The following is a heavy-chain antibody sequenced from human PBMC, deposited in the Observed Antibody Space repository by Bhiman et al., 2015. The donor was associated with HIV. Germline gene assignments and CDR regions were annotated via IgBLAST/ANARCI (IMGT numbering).Heavy chain of an antibody. Sequence: EVQLVESGGGLVKPGGSLRLSCAASGFTFSTYSMNWVRQAPGKGLEWVSSISSTSRYIYYADSVKGRLTISRDNAKNSLYLQMNSLRAEDTGVYYCAREYAGTGYYGMDLWGQGTTVTVSS. V-gene: IGHV3-21*03. CDR3: AREYAGTGYYGMDL. CDR2: ISSTSRYI. J-gene: IGHJ6*02. D-gene: IGHD6-13*01. CDR1: GFTFSTYS.